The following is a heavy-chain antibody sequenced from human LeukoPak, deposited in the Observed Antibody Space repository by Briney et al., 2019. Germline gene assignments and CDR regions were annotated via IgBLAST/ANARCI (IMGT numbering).Heavy chain of an antibody. CDR1: GLSFSNYA. CDR3: TKERCSSTSCSSDY. D-gene: IGHD2-2*01. J-gene: IGHJ4*02. Sequence: GWSLRLSCAASGLSFSNYAMSWFRQAPGKGLEWVSAISGSGGSTYYADSVKGRFTISKDNSKNTLYLQMNSLRAEDTAVYYCTKERCSSTSCSSDYWGQGTLVTVTS. CDR2: ISGSGGST. V-gene: IGHV3-23*01.